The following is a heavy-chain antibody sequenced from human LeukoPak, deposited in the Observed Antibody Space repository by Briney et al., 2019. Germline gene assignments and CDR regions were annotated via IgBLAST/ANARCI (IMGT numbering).Heavy chain of an antibody. CDR2: IYYSGST. D-gene: IGHD6-13*01. J-gene: IGHJ5*02. CDR3: ARRHSSSWYGWRGPLGVWFDP. Sequence: SETLSLTCTVSGYSISSGYYWGWIRQPPGKGLEWIGSIYYSGSTYYNPSLKSRVTISVDTSKNQFSLKLSSVTAADTAVYYCARRHSSSWYGWRGPLGVWFDPWGQGTLVTVSS. V-gene: IGHV4-38-2*02. CDR1: GYSISSGYY.